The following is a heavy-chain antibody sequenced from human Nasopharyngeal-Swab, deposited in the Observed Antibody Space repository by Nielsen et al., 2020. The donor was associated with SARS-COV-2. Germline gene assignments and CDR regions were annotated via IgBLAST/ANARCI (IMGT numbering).Heavy chain of an antibody. V-gene: IGHV3-9*03. D-gene: IGHD3-10*01. CDR2: ISWNSANI. CDR3: AKSTGNYYYYYGVEV. Sequence: WIRQPPGKGLEWISGISWNSANIGYADSVKGRFTISRDNAKNSLYLQMNSLRAEDMAVYYCAKSTGNYYYYYGVEVWGQGTTVTVSS. J-gene: IGHJ6*02.